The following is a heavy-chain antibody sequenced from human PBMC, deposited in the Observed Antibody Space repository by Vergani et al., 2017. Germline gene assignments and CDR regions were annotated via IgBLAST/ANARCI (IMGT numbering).Heavy chain of an antibody. Sequence: EVQLVESGGGLVQPGGSLRLSCAASGFTFSSYEMNWVRQAPGKGLEWVSYISSSGSTIYYADSVKGRFTISRDNAKNSLYLQMNSLRAEDTAVYYCARDYHQLWPQYYFDYWGQGTLVTVSS. J-gene: IGHJ4*02. CDR2: ISSSGSTI. CDR1: GFTFSSYE. D-gene: IGHD5-18*01. CDR3: ARDYHQLWPQYYFDY. V-gene: IGHV3-48*03.